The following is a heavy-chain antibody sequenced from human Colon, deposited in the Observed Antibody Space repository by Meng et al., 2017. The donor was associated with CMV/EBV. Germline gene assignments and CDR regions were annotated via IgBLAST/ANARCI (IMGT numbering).Heavy chain of an antibody. D-gene: IGHD3-10*01. CDR1: SVSSGESY. V-gene: IGHV4-31*02. CDR2: MHYSGTT. Sequence: SVSSGESYWGWIRQHPGRGPEWIRYMHYSGTTYRNPSLNSRLTLSIDTSENQFSLKLSSVTAADTAVYYCARYEFVPDSGNTNYFDYWGQGTLVTVSS. CDR3: ARYEFVPDSGNTNYFDY. J-gene: IGHJ4*02.